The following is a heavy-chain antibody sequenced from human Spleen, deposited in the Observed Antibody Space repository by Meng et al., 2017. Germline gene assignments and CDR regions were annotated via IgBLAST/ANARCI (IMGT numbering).Heavy chain of an antibody. Sequence: VHPPESCPCLVNPLQPRSLPCTVSGGSISSSGYYWSWIRQHPGKGLEWIGYIYYSGSTYYNPSLKSLVTISVDTSKNQFSLKLRSVTAADTAVYYCARENGYSYGFDYWGQETLVTVSS. D-gene: IGHD5-18*01. CDR2: IYYSGST. CDR1: GGSISSSGYY. J-gene: IGHJ4*02. CDR3: ARENGYSYGFDY. V-gene: IGHV4-31*01.